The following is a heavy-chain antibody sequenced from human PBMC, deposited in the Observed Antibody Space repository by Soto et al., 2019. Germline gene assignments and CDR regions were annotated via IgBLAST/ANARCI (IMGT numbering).Heavy chain of an antibody. CDR3: AKEAVAGTGFDY. CDR2: ISYDGSNK. CDR1: GFTFSSYG. J-gene: IGHJ4*02. Sequence: PGGSLRLSCAASGFTFSSYGMHWVRQAPGKGLEWVAVISYDGSNKYYADSVKGRFTISRDNSKNTLYLQMNSLRAEDTAVYYCAKEAVAGTGFDYWGQGTLVTVSS. D-gene: IGHD6-19*01. V-gene: IGHV3-30*18.